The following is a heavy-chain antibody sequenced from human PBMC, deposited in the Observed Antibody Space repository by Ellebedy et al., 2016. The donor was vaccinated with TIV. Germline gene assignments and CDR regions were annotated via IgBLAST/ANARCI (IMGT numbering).Heavy chain of an antibody. V-gene: IGHV3-48*02. J-gene: IGHJ5*02. Sequence: GGSLRLSCAASGFTFSSYSMSWVRQAPGKGLEWVSYISGSSGTIYYANSVKGRFTVSRDNAKNSLYLQMNTLRDEDTAVYYCARDFYSHYDTSTVGWFDPWGQGTLVTVSS. D-gene: IGHD4-11*01. CDR3: ARDFYSHYDTSTVGWFDP. CDR2: ISGSSGTI. CDR1: GFTFSSYS.